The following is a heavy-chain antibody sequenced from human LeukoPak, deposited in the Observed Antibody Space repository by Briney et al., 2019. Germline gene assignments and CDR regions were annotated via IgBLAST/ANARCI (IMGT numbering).Heavy chain of an antibody. CDR1: GGSISSSSYY. Sequence: SETLSLTCTVSGGSISSSSYYWGWIRQPPGTGLEWIGSIYYSGSTYYNPSLKSRVTISVDTSKNQFSLKLSSVTAADTAVYYCARRYFDWLSNPTHDWFDPWGQGTLVTVSS. CDR3: ARRYFDWLSNPTHDWFDP. CDR2: IYYSGST. V-gene: IGHV4-39*01. J-gene: IGHJ5*02. D-gene: IGHD3-9*01.